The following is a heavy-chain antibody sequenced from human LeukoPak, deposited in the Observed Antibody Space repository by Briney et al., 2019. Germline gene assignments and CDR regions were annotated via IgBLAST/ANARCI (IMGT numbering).Heavy chain of an antibody. CDR3: ARGVIAAGDIYYFDY. D-gene: IGHD6-13*01. Sequence: ASVKVSCKASGYTFTSYYMHWVRQAPGQGLEWMGIINPSGGSTSYAQKFQGRVTMTRDTSTSTVYMELSSLRSEDTAVYYCARGVIAAGDIYYFDYWGQGTLVTVSS. J-gene: IGHJ4*02. CDR1: GYTFTSYY. V-gene: IGHV1-46*01. CDR2: INPSGGST.